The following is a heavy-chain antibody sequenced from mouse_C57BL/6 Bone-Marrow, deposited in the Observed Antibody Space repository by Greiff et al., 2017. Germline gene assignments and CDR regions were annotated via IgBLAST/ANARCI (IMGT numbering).Heavy chain of an antibody. CDR1: GYAFTNYL. CDR2: INPGSGGT. Sequence: QVQLQQSGAELVRPGTSVKVSCKASGYAFTNYLIEWVKQRPGQGLEWIGVINPGSGGTNYNEKFKGKATLTVDKSSRTAYMQLSSLTSEDSSVYFCAIGDYYGSSYWYFDVWGTGTTVTVSS. CDR3: AIGDYYGSSYWYFDV. V-gene: IGHV1-54*01. J-gene: IGHJ1*03. D-gene: IGHD1-1*01.